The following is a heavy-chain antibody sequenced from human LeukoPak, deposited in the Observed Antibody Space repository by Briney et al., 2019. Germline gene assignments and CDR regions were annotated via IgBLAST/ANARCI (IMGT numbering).Heavy chain of an antibody. CDR3: ARTDILTGYSYDY. J-gene: IGHJ4*02. CDR1: GYSFTRYW. D-gene: IGHD3-9*01. CDR2: IYPGDSDT. Sequence: GESLKISCKGCGYSFTRYWIGWVRQMPGKGLEWMGIIYPGDSDTRYSPSFQGQVTISADKSISTAYLQWSSLKASDTATYYCARTDILTGYSYDYWGQGTLVTASS. V-gene: IGHV5-51*01.